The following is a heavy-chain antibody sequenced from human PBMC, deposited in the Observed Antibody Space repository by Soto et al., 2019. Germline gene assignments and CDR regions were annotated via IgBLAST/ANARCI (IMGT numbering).Heavy chain of an antibody. CDR1: GFTFSSYA. Sequence: EVQLLESGGGLVQPGGSLRLSCAASGFTFSSYAVSWVCQAPGKGPEWISSISGSGSTIYYADSVKGRFTISRDNSKNTLYLQMSSLRAEDTAVYYCAKVFYYYDSSGYYYFDYWGQGTLVTVSS. CDR2: ISGSGSTI. J-gene: IGHJ4*02. V-gene: IGHV3-23*01. CDR3: AKVFYYYDSSGYYYFDY. D-gene: IGHD3-22*01.